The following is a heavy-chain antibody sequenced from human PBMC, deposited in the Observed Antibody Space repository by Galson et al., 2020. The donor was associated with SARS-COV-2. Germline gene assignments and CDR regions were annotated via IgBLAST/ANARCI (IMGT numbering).Heavy chain of an antibody. D-gene: IGHD5-18*01. Sequence: GGSLRLSCAASGFTFSSYAMSWVRQAPGQGLEWVSAISGSGGSTYYADSVKGRFTISRDNSKNTLYLQMNSLRAEDTAVYYCAKFQGGYSYGVLGDACDIWGQGTMVTVSS. CDR3: AKFQGGYSYGVLGDACDI. CDR1: GFTFSSYA. CDR2: ISGSGGST. V-gene: IGHV3-23*01. J-gene: IGHJ3*02.